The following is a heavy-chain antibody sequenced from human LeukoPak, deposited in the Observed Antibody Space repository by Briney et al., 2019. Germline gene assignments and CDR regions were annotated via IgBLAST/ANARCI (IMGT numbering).Heavy chain of an antibody. Sequence: PSETLSVTCTVSRGSVSSYPWNWIRQPAGKGLEYIGRIHGSGSTNYNPSLMGRVTMSVDSSKNQIPLRLTSVTAADTAVYFCAREAGWNFNAFDIWGQGTMVTV. CDR3: AREAGWNFNAFDI. D-gene: IGHD6-19*01. V-gene: IGHV4-4*07. CDR2: IHGSGST. CDR1: RGSVSSYP. J-gene: IGHJ3*02.